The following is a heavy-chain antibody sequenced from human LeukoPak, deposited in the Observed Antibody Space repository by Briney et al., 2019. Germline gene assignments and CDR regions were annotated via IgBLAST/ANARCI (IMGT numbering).Heavy chain of an antibody. J-gene: IGHJ1*01. Sequence: PGRSLRLPCAASGFTFDDYAMHWVRQAPGKGLEWVSGISWNSGSIGYADSVKGRFTISRDNVKNSLYLQMNSLRAEDMALYYCAKGNYGGNQEYFQHWGQGTLVTVSS. CDR2: ISWNSGSI. CDR1: GFTFDDYA. CDR3: AKGNYGGNQEYFQH. V-gene: IGHV3-9*03. D-gene: IGHD4-23*01.